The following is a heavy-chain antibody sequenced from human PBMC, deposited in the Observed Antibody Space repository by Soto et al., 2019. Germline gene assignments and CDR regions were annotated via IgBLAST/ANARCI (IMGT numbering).Heavy chain of an antibody. V-gene: IGHV3-23*01. J-gene: IGHJ5*02. Sequence: GGALRLSCAAPGFTFSSYAMSLVRQAPGKGLEWVSAISGSGGSTYYADSVKGRFTISRDNSKDTLYLQMNSLRAEDTAVYYCAKGGYSGYEHYNWFDPWGQGTLVTVSS. D-gene: IGHD5-12*01. CDR1: GFTFSSYA. CDR2: ISGSGGST. CDR3: AKGGYSGYEHYNWFDP.